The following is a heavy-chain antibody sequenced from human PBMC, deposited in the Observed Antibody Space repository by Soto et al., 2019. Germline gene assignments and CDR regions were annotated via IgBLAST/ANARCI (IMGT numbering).Heavy chain of an antibody. V-gene: IGHV3-23*01. CDR3: PSIHDFWSGYMAY. J-gene: IGHJ4*02. D-gene: IGHD3-3*01. CDR2: ISGSGGST. CDR1: GFTFSSYA. Sequence: GGSLRLSCAASGFTFSSYAMSWVRQAPGKGLEWVSAISGSGGSTYYADSVKGRFTISRDNSKNTLYLQMNSLRAEDTAVYYCPSIHDFWSGYMAYWGQGTLVTVSS.